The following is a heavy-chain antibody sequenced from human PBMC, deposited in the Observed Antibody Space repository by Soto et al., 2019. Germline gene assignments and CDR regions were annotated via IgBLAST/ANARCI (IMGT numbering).Heavy chain of an antibody. D-gene: IGHD5-12*01. J-gene: IGHJ4*02. CDR1: GFTFRSYA. Sequence: EVQLVESGGGLVQPGGSLRLSCAASGFTFRSYAMNLVRQAPGKGLEWVSYINSGSSTIYYADSAKGRFSISRDNAKNSLYLQMNSLRDEDTAVYFCVRDRGYTGYDLEYWGQGALVTVSS. CDR3: VRDRGYTGYDLEY. V-gene: IGHV3-48*02. CDR2: INSGSSTI.